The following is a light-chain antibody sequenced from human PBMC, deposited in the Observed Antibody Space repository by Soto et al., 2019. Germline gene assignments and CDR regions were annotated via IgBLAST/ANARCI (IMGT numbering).Light chain of an antibody. V-gene: IGKV1-27*01. CDR1: QGIRNY. CDR2: GAS. CDR3: LQDYNYPHT. Sequence: DIQMTQSPSSLSASVGDRVSITCRASQGIRNYLAWYQQKPGKVPELLIHGASTLQSGVPSRFSGSGSGTDFILTISSLQPEDVATYYCLQDYNYPHTFGQGTKVDIK. J-gene: IGKJ1*01.